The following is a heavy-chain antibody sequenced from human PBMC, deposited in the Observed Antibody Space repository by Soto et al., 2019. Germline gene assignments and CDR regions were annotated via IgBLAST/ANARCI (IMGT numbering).Heavy chain of an antibody. CDR1: GFTFNSAW. Sequence: EVPLVESGGALVKPGESLTLSCAASGFTFNSAWMTWVRQAPGKGLEWVGRIKSWTDGGRDDTAAPVKGSFTISRDDSKNTFLLQMNSLKSEDAAVYYCTTWRREKSCTSVSCYGDGAYGGQGTLVTVSS. D-gene: IGHD2-2*01. V-gene: IGHV3-15*02. CDR2: IKSWTDGGRD. CDR3: TTWRREKSCTSVSCYGDGAY. J-gene: IGHJ4*02.